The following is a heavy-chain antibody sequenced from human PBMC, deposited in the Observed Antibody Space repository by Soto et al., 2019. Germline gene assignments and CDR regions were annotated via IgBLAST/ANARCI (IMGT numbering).Heavy chain of an antibody. Sequence: GESLKISCAASGFTFSSYGMHWVRQAPGKGLEWVAVISYDGSNKYYADSVKGRFTISRDNSKNTLYLQMNSLRAEDTAVYYCAKDLNDFWSGYYTPSYYYYGMDVWGQGTTVTVSS. CDR1: GFTFSSYG. CDR3: AKDLNDFWSGYYTPSYYYYGMDV. J-gene: IGHJ6*02. CDR2: ISYDGSNK. V-gene: IGHV3-30*18. D-gene: IGHD3-3*01.